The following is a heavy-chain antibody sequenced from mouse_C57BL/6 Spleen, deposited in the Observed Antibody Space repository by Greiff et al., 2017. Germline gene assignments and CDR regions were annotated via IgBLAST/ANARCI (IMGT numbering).Heavy chain of an antibody. CDR2: ISSGSSTI. CDR1: GFTFSDYG. V-gene: IGHV5-17*01. Sequence: EVQLQESGGGLVKPGGSLKLSCAASGFTFSDYGMHWVRQAPEKGLEWVAYISSGSSTIYYADTVKGRVTISRDNAKNTLFLQMTSLRSEDTAMYYCARYSYYAMDYWGQGTSVTVSS. CDR3: ARYSYYAMDY. J-gene: IGHJ4*01.